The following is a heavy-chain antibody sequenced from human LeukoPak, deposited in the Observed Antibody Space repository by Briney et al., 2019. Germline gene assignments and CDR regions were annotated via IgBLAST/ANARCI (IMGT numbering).Heavy chain of an antibody. V-gene: IGHV3-30*14. J-gene: IGHJ4*02. CDR3: AKASWVSSTDAVR. CDR1: GFTFSSYA. CDR2: ISYDGSNK. Sequence: PGRSLRLSYAASGFTFSSYAMHWVRQAPGKGLEWVAVISYDGSNKYYADSVKGRFTLSSDSSRNTVYFQLNNLRVEDTAIYYCAKASWVSSTDAVRWGQGTLVTVSS. D-gene: IGHD3-16*01.